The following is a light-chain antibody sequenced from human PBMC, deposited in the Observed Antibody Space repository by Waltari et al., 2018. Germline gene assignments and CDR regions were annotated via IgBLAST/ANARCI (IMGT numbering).Light chain of an antibody. CDR3: QQYNDYGTWT. V-gene: IGKV1-5*03. CDR1: QSVSDW. J-gene: IGKJ1*01. Sequence: DIQMTHSPSPLPASVGDPCTITCRGSQSVSDWLAWYQHKPGKAPKVLIYEASSLKSGVPSRFSGSGSGTEFTLTISSLQPDDFATYYCQQYNDYGTWTFGQGTKVEIK. CDR2: EAS.